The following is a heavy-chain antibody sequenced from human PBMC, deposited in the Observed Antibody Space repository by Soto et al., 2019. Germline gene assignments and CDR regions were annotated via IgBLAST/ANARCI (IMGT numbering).Heavy chain of an antibody. Sequence: QVQLVESGGGVVQPGRSLRLSCAASGFTFSSYAMHWVRQAPGKGLEWVAVISYDGSNKYYADSVKGRFTISRDNSKNTLYLQMNSLRAEDTAVYYCATIWGWGGFFDYWGQGTLVTVSS. V-gene: IGHV3-30-3*01. CDR2: ISYDGSNK. D-gene: IGHD7-27*01. CDR1: GFTFSSYA. CDR3: ATIWGWGGFFDY. J-gene: IGHJ4*02.